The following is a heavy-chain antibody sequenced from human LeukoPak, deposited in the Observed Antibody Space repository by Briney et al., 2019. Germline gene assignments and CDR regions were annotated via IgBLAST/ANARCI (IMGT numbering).Heavy chain of an antibody. V-gene: IGHV1-69*01. CDR1: GGTFSSYA. Sequence: SVKVSCKASGGTFSSYAISWVRQAPGQGLEWMGGSIPIFGTANYGQQFQGRVTINADESASTAYMELSSLRSEDTAVYYCARGPSTVVKRGYYYYMDVWGKGTTVTISS. CDR3: ARGPSTVVKRGYYYYMDV. CDR2: SIPIFGTA. D-gene: IGHD4-23*01. J-gene: IGHJ6*03.